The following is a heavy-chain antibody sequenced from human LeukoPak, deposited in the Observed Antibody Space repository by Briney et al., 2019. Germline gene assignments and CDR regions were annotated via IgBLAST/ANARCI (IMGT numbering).Heavy chain of an antibody. CDR1: GGSFSGYY. CDR2: INHSGST. Sequence: SETLSLTCAVYGGSFSGYYWSWIRQPPGKGLEWIGEINHSGSTNYNPSLKSRVTISVDTSKNQFSLKLSSVTAADTAVYYCARAQYQPAYFDYWGQGTLVTVSS. CDR3: ARAQYQPAYFDY. D-gene: IGHD2-2*01. V-gene: IGHV4-34*01. J-gene: IGHJ4*02.